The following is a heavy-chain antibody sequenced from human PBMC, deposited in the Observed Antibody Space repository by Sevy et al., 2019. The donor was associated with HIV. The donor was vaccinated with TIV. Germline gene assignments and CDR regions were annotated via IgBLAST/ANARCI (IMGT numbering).Heavy chain of an antibody. Sequence: TSVKVSCKVSGRTLTQVSIHWVRQAPGKGPEWMGTFDPEDDEKIYAQKFQGRVTMTEDTSTDKAYMELSRLRSEDTAVYYCATTKDYYESSGYPFYYWGQGTLVTVSS. CDR2: FDPEDDEK. CDR3: ATTKDYYESSGYPFYY. V-gene: IGHV1-24*01. CDR1: GRTLTQVS. D-gene: IGHD5-12*01. J-gene: IGHJ4*02.